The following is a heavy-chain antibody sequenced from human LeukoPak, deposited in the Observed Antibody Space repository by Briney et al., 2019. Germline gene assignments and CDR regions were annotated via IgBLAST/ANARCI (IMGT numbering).Heavy chain of an antibody. CDR2: ISYDGSNK. CDR3: AKGGDRSGYPFFDY. Sequence: GGPLRLSCAASGFTFSSYGMHWVRQAPGKGLEWVAVISYDGSNKYYADSVKGRFTISRDNSKNTLYLQMNSLRAEDTAVYYCAKGGDRSGYPFFDYWGQGTLVTVSS. CDR1: GFTFSSYG. D-gene: IGHD3-22*01. J-gene: IGHJ4*02. V-gene: IGHV3-30*18.